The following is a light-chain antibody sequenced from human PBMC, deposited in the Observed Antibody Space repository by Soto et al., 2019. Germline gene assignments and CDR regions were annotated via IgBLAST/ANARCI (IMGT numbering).Light chain of an antibody. CDR1: QSVSSN. CDR2: GAS. J-gene: IGKJ2*01. V-gene: IGKV3-15*01. CDR3: QQYFTWPPVT. Sequence: DIGMTQSPATLSVSPGEGVTLSCRARQSVSSNLALYQHKPGRAPRLLLFGASTRATGVPARFGGSGSGTEFTLTISSLYSEDFAVYYCQQYFTWPPVTFGQGTKLEIK.